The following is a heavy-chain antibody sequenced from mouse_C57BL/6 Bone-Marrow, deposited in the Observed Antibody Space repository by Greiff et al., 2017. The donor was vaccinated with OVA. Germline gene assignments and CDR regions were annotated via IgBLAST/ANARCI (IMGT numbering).Heavy chain of an antibody. J-gene: IGHJ2*01. V-gene: IGHV1-59*01. CDR1: GYTFTSYW. D-gene: IGHD1-1*01. Sequence: VQLQQPGAELVRPGTSVKLSCKASGYTFTSYWMHWVKQRPGQGLEWIGVIDPSDSYTNYNQKFKGKATLTVDTSSSTAYMQLSSLTSEDSAVYYCARLRSSYNYWGQCTTLTVSS. CDR2: IDPSDSYT. CDR3: ARLRSSYNY.